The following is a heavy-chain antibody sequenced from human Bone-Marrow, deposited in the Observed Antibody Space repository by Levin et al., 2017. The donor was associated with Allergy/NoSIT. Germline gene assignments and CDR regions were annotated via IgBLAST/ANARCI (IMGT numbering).Heavy chain of an antibody. V-gene: IGHV3-23*01. CDR1: GFNFSAYA. CDR2: SSGSAGSA. CDR3: AKQGVSGDYWSAYYGSILYYMDV. J-gene: IGHJ6*03. Sequence: GGSLRLSCAASGFNFSAYAMSWVRQAPGKGLEWVSASSGSAGSAYYADSVKGRFVISRDKSKNTLYLQMTSLRVEDTAVYYCAKQGVSGDYWSAYYGSILYYMDVWGKGTTVTVSS. D-gene: IGHD3-3*01.